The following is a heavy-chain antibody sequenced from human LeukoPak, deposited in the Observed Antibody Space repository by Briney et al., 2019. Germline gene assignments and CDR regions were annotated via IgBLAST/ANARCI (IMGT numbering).Heavy chain of an antibody. CDR1: GFTFSGYA. J-gene: IGHJ5*02. CDR2: ISYDGSNK. D-gene: IGHD4-17*01. CDR3: ARDIRDYGDYNWFDP. Sequence: PGGSLRLSCAASGFTFSGYAMHWVRQAPGKGLEWVAVISYDGSNKYYADSVKGRFTISRDNSKNTLYLQMNSLRAEDTAVYYCARDIRDYGDYNWFDPWGQGTLVTVSS. V-gene: IGHV3-30*04.